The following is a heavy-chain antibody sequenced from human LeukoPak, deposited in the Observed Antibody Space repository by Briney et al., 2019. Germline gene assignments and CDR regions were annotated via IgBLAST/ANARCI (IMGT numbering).Heavy chain of an antibody. CDR1: GDSISNYY. J-gene: IGHJ4*02. CDR2: IHPSGST. V-gene: IGHV4-4*07. Sequence: SETLSLTCTVSGDSISNYYWSWIRQPAGKGLEWIGRIHPSGSTNYNPSLKSRLTLSVDTSKNQFSLKLSSVTAADTAVYYCARGPPPDFDYWGRGTLVTVSS. CDR3: ARGPPPDFDY.